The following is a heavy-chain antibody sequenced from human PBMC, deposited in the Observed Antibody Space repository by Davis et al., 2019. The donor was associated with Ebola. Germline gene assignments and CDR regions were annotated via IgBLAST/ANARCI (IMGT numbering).Heavy chain of an antibody. V-gene: IGHV1-18*04. CDR1: GYTFTSYG. CDR2: ISAYNGDT. J-gene: IGHJ6*02. CDR3: ASGSHAVYYYYNMDV. Sequence: AASVKVSCKASGYTFTSYGISWVRQAPGQGLEWMGWISAYNGDTNYAQKLQGRVAMTTDTSTSTAYMELRSLRSDDTAVYYCASGSHAVYYYYNMDVWGQGTTVTVSS.